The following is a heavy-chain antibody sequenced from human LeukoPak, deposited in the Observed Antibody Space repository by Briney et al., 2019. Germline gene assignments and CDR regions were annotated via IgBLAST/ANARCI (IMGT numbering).Heavy chain of an antibody. V-gene: IGHV3-7*01. CDR3: ARAGGSYAFDY. Sequence: GGSLRLSCAVSGFTFSSYWMSWVRQAPGKGLEWVANIKHDGSEKYYVDSVKGRFTISRDNAKNSLYLQMNSLRVEDTAVYYCARAGGSYAFDYWGQGTLVTVSS. CDR2: IKHDGSEK. CDR1: GFTFSSYW. D-gene: IGHD1-26*01. J-gene: IGHJ4*02.